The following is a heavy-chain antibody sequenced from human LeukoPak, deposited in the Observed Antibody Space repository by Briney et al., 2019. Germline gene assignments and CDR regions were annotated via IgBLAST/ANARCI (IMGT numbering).Heavy chain of an antibody. Sequence: GGSLRLSCAASGFTFSGSGMHWVRQASGKGLEWVGRIRSKANNYGTAYAASVKGRFTISRDDSKNTAYLQMNSLKTEDKAVYYCSRQPPDYGGSDHWGQGTLVTVSS. V-gene: IGHV3-73*01. CDR1: GFTFSGSG. CDR3: SRQPPDYGGSDH. D-gene: IGHD4/OR15-4a*01. CDR2: IRSKANNYGT. J-gene: IGHJ4*02.